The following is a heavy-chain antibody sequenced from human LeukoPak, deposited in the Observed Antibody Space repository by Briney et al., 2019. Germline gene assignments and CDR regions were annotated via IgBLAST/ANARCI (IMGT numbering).Heavy chain of an antibody. CDR1: GYTFTGYY. Sequence: GASVKVSCKASGYTFTGYYIHCVRQAPGQGLEWMGWINPKSGGTNYAQKFQGRVTMTRDTSINTAYMELDRLRFDDTAVYYCARDGTMSTRAPGGVPDYWGQGALVTVSS. CDR3: ARDGTMSTRAPGGVPDY. J-gene: IGHJ4*02. D-gene: IGHD3-10*02. V-gene: IGHV1-2*02. CDR2: INPKSGGT.